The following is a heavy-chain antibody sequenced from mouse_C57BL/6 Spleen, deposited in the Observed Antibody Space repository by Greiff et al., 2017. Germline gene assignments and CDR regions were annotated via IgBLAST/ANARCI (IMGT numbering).Heavy chain of an antibody. CDR1: GYSITSGYY. Sequence: EVQLQQSGPGLVKPSQSLYLTCSVTGYSITSGYYWNWIRQFPGNKLEWMGYISYDCSNNYNPSLKNRISITRDTSKNQFFLKLNSVTTEDTATYYCARAGGGYDGYYVVYFDVWGTGTTVTVSS. CDR2: ISYDCSN. V-gene: IGHV3-6*01. D-gene: IGHD2-3*01. J-gene: IGHJ1*03. CDR3: ARAGGGYDGYYVVYFDV.